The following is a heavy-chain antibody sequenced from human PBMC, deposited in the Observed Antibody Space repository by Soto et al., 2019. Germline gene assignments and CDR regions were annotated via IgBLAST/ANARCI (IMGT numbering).Heavy chain of an antibody. V-gene: IGHV1-69*01. J-gene: IGHJ6*02. CDR2: IIPISETT. D-gene: IGHD2-2*01. CDR1: GGTFSSYA. CDR3: ARAAGRSTSLEISYDYYYDMDV. Sequence: QVQLVQSGAEVKKPGSSVKVSCKASGGTFSSYAISWVRQAPGQGLEWMGGIIPISETTNYAQKFQGRVRITADESESTAYMELSSLRSEATAVYYCARAAGRSTSLEISYDYYYDMDVWGQGTTVTVSS.